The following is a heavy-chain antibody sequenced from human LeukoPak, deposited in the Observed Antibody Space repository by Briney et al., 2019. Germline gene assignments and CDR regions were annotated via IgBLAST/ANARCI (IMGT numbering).Heavy chain of an antibody. V-gene: IGHV3-7*05. CDR2: IKRDGSDK. Sequence: GGSLRLSCAASGFTFSEYWMAWVRQAPGRGLEWVAHIKRDGSDKNYVDPVKGRFTISRDNAKNSVYLQMNSPRAEDTATYYCARDGYLDYWGQGTLVTVSS. CDR3: ARDGYLDY. CDR1: GFTFSEYW. J-gene: IGHJ4*02. D-gene: IGHD5-18*01.